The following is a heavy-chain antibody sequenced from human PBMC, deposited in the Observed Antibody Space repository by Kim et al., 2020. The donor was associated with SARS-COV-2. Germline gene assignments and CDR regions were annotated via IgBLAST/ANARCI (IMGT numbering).Heavy chain of an antibody. J-gene: IGHJ6*02. Sequence: GGSLRLSCAASGFTFSSYGMHWVRQAPGKGLEWVAVISYDGSNKYYADSVKGRFTISRDNSKNTLYLQMNSLRAEDTAVYYCAKDRLERRIYSGGMDVWGQGTTVTVSS. CDR2: ISYDGSNK. CDR1: GFTFSSYG. CDR3: AKDRLERRIYSGGMDV. D-gene: IGHD1-1*01. V-gene: IGHV3-30*18.